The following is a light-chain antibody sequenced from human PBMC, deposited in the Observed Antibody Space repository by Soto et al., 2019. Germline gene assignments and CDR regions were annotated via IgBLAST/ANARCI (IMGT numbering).Light chain of an antibody. V-gene: IGLV2-11*01. J-gene: IGLJ3*02. CDR1: SSDVGGYDY. Sequence: QSALTQPRSVSGSPGQSVTISCTGTSSDVGGYDYVSWFQHHPGKVPKLMIYDVTKRPSGVPDRFSASKSGNTASLTISGLQAEDEAYYYCCSYGGYFWVFGGGTQLTVL. CDR3: CSYGGYFWV. CDR2: DVT.